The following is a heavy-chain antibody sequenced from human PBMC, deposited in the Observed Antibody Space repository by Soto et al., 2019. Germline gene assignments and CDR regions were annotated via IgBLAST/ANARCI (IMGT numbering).Heavy chain of an antibody. CDR1: GFTLRTYW. D-gene: IGHD2-15*01. Sequence: GGSLRLSCIVSGFTLRTYWMTWVRQAPGRGLEWVASINQDGSEKFFVNSVKGRLTLSRDSATNSMHLQMDSLRVEDTAVYYCATQYCTDGSCYSAVGHWGQGTLVTVSS. CDR2: INQDGSEK. J-gene: IGHJ4*02. CDR3: ATQYCTDGSCYSAVGH. V-gene: IGHV3-7*02.